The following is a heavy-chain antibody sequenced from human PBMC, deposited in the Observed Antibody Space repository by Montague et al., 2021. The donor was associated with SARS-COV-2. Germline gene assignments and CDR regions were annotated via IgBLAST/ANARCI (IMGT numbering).Heavy chain of an antibody. D-gene: IGHD3-10*01. CDR1: GDSISSHF. CDR2: INYRWAT. J-gene: IGHJ5*02. Sequence: SETLSLTCTVSGDSISSHFWAYIRQPPGKGLEWIGYINYRWATNYNSSLGSRVMMSVDTSKNQFSLQLTSVTAADTAVYYCARATSVRGAVSWFDPWGQGTLVTVSS. V-gene: IGHV4-59*11. CDR3: ARATSVRGAVSWFDP.